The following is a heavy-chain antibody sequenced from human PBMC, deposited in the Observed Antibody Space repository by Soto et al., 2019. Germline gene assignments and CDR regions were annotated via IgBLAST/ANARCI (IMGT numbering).Heavy chain of an antibody. Sequence: QVQLVESGGGVVQPGRSLRLSCAASGFTFSSYGMHWVRQAPGKGLEWVAVIWYDGSNKYYADSVKGRFTISRDNSKNTLHLQMNCLRAEATAVYYCSREGDYDYIWGSYRPGAFDIWGQGTMVTVSS. CDR1: GFTFSSYG. D-gene: IGHD3-16*02. V-gene: IGHV3-33*01. CDR3: SREGDYDYIWGSYRPGAFDI. J-gene: IGHJ3*02. CDR2: IWYDGSNK.